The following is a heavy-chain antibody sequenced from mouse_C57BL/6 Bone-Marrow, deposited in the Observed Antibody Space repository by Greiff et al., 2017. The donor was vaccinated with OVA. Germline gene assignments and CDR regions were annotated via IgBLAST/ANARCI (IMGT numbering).Heavy chain of an antibody. CDR3: TGEYGSSSTGFAY. D-gene: IGHD1-1*01. V-gene: IGHV6-3*01. CDR2: IRLKSDNYAT. CDR1: GFTFSNYW. Sequence: EVHLVESGGGLVQPGGSMKLSCVASGFTFSNYWMNWVRQSPEKGLEWVAQIRLKSDNYATHYAESVKGRFTISRDDSKSSVYLQMNNLRAEDTGIYYCTGEYGSSSTGFAYWGQGTLVTVAA. J-gene: IGHJ3*01.